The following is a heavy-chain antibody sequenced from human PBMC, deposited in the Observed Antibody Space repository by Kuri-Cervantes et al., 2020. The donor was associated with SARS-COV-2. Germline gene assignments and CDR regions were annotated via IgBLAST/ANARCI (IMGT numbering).Heavy chain of an antibody. CDR3: ARSYGARYVPFDH. CDR1: GFNFSRTD. CDR2: ISHDGKNK. Sequence: GESLKISCAASGFNFSRTDMHWVRQAPGKGLEWVAVISHDGKNKKCTASGKGRFTISRDNAKNSLFLQLNSLTAADTAVYYCARSYGARYVPFDHWGPGTLVTVSS. V-gene: IGHV3-30*03. J-gene: IGHJ4*02. D-gene: IGHD4-17*01.